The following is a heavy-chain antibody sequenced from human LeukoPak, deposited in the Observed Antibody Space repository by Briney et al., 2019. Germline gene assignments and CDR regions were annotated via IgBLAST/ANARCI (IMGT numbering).Heavy chain of an antibody. J-gene: IGHJ4*02. CDR3: AKDGYDFWSGYYKWGPIDY. Sequence: PGGSLRLSCSASGFTLSSYGMHWVRQAPGKGLEWVAFIRYDGSNKYYADSVKGRFTISRDNSKNTLYLQMNSLRAEDTAVYYCAKDGYDFWSGYYKWGPIDYWGQGTLVTVSS. V-gene: IGHV3-30*02. D-gene: IGHD3-3*01. CDR2: IRYDGSNK. CDR1: GFTLSSYG.